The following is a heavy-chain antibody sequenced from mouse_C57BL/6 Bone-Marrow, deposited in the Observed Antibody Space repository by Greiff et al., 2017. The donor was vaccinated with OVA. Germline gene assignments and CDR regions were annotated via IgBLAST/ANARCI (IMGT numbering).Heavy chain of an antibody. D-gene: IGHD1-1*01. CDR3: ACPSTTEWYFDY. CDR1: GFTFSDYG. CDR2: ISNLAYSI. V-gene: IGHV5-15*01. Sequence: EVLLVESGGGLVQPGGSLKLSCAASGFTFSDYGMAWVRQAPRKGPEWVAFISNLAYSIYYAETVKGRFTISRENAKNTLYLEMSSLRSEDTAMDYCACPSTTEWYFDYWGTGTTVTVSS. J-gene: IGHJ1*03.